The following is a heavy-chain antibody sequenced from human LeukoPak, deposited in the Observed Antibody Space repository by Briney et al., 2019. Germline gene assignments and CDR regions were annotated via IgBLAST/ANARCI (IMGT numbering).Heavy chain of an antibody. CDR1: GGTFSSYA. D-gene: IGHD4-11*01. CDR2: IIPIFGTA. CDR3: ASSPLLMTTVTTGIDY. V-gene: IGHV1-69*13. Sequence: SVKVSCKASGGTFSSYAISWVRQAPGQGLEWMGGIIPIFGTANYAQKFQGRVTITADESTSTAYMELSSLRSEDTAVYYCASSPLLMTTVTTGIDYWGQGTLVTVSS. J-gene: IGHJ4*02.